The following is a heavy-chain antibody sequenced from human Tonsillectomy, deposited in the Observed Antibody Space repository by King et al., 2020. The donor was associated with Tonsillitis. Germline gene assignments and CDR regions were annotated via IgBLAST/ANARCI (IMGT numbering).Heavy chain of an antibody. V-gene: IGHV1-2*02. CDR2: INPYSGGT. J-gene: IGHJ4*02. CDR3: ARAPKNYDSSGYPIDFDY. Sequence: QLVQSGAEVKKPGASVKVSCKAFGYTFIGYYIHWVRQAPGQGLEWMGWINPYSGGTKYAQKFQGRVTMTRDTSISTVYMELSSLRSDDTAVYYCARAPKNYDSSGYPIDFDYWGQGTLVTVTS. CDR1: GYTFIGYY. D-gene: IGHD3-22*01.